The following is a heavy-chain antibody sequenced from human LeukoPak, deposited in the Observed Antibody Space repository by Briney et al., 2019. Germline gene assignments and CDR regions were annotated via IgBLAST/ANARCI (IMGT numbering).Heavy chain of an antibody. J-gene: IGHJ4*02. CDR2: ISGSGGST. V-gene: IGHV3-23*01. Sequence: PGGSLRLSCAASGLTFSSYAMSWVRQAPGKGLEWVSAISGSGGSTYYADSAKGRFTISRDNSRDTLYLQMNSLRAEDTAVYYCAKGYYDYVWGSYYFDYWGQGTLVTVSS. D-gene: IGHD3-16*01. CDR3: AKGYYDYVWGSYYFDY. CDR1: GLTFSSYA.